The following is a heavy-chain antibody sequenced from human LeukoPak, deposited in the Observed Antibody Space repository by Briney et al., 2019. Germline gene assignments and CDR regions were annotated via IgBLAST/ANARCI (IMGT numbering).Heavy chain of an antibody. Sequence: PSETLSLTCTVSGGSISNNHYYWAWVRQPPGGGLEWIGSIYFSGSTYYDPSLKSRVIISVDTSKNQFSLKMSSVTAADTAVYYCARRQKLNNSDGYYFDYWGQGTLVTVSS. CDR2: IYFSGST. V-gene: IGHV4-39*01. J-gene: IGHJ4*02. CDR1: GGSISNNHYY. CDR3: ARRQKLNNSDGYYFDY. D-gene: IGHD4-23*01.